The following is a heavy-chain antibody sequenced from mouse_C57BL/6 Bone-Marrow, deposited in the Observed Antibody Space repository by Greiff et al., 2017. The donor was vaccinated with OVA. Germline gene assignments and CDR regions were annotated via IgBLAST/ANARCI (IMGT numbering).Heavy chain of an antibody. CDR1: GFTFSDYY. V-gene: IGHV5-16*01. CDR2: INYDGSST. Sequence: EVQVVESEGGLVQPGSSMKLSCTASGFTFSDYYMAWVRQVPEKGLEWVANINYDGSSTYYLDSLKSRFIISRDNAKNILYLQMSSLKSEDTATYYCAREDHGNYFDYWGQGTTLTVSS. CDR3: AREDHGNYFDY. J-gene: IGHJ2*01.